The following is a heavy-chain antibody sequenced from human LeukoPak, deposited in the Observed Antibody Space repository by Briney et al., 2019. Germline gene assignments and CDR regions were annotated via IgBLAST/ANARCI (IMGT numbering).Heavy chain of an antibody. V-gene: IGHV5-51*01. CDR1: GYSFTNYW. CDR2: IYAGDSAT. D-gene: IGHD1-7*01. Sequence: GESLRISCKGSGYSFTNYWITWVRQMPGKGLEWMGIIYAGDSATRYSPSFQGQVTISVDKSISTAYLQWSSLRASDTAMYYCARPSNTGTNHWYFDLWGRGTLVTVSS. CDR3: ARPSNTGTNHWYFDL. J-gene: IGHJ2*01.